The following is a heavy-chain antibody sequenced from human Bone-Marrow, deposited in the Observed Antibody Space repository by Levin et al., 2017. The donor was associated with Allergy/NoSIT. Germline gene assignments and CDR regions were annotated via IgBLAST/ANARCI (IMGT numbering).Heavy chain of an antibody. CDR3: ARAVVETAMNWYLDL. CDR2: INPFGGST. CDR1: GYTFTNNY. V-gene: IGHV1-46*01. J-gene: IGHJ2*01. D-gene: IGHD2-21*02. Sequence: ASVKVSCKASGYTFTNNYIHWVRQAPGQGLEWMGTINPFGGSTNYAQRSQGRVTMTRDTSTTTVYMELSSLTSEDTAVYYCARAVVETAMNWYLDLWGRGTLVTVSS.